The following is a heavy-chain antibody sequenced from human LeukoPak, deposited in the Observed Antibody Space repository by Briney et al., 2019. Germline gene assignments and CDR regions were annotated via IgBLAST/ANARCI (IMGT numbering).Heavy chain of an antibody. CDR3: AKSGRIPVADIVNY. CDR1: GFSFSSYG. CDR2: IWYDGSNK. J-gene: IGHJ4*02. V-gene: IGHV3-33*06. D-gene: IGHD6-19*01. Sequence: GGSLRLSCAASGFSFSSYGMHWVRQGPGKGLEWVAVIWYDGSNKYYADSVKGRFTISRGNSKNTLYLQMNSLRAEDAAVYYCAKSGRIPVADIVNYWGQGTLVTVSS.